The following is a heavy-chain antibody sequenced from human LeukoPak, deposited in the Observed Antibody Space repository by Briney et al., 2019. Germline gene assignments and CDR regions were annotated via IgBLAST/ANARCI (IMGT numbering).Heavy chain of an antibody. J-gene: IGHJ4*02. V-gene: IGHV3-20*04. CDR3: AKVGNNGYFDF. CDR2: ITWNGDSI. Sequence: GGSLRLSCAASGFTFDDYGMSWVRQAPGKGLEWVSGITWNGDSIGYADSVKGRFTLSRDNSKNTLYLQMDSLRVEDTAVYYCAKVGNNGYFDFWGQGTLVTVSS. D-gene: IGHD1-26*01. CDR1: GFTFDDYG.